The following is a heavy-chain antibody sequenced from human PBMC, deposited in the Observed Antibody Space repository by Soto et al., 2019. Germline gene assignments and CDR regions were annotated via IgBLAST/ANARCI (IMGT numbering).Heavy chain of an antibody. V-gene: IGHV4-34*01. J-gene: IGHJ5*02. D-gene: IGHD2-8*01. Sequence: PSETLAVACAFYDGSFSVYYWGWIGQPPGKGLEWIGEINHSGSTNYNPSLKSRVTISVDTSKNQFSLKLSSVTAADTAVYYCARGRLYAKWFDPWGQGTMVTVSS. CDR1: DGSFSVYY. CDR3: ARGRLYAKWFDP. CDR2: INHSGST.